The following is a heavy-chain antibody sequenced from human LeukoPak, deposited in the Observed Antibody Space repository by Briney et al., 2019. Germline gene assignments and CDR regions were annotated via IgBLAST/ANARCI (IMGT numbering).Heavy chain of an antibody. V-gene: IGHV4-30-4*08. CDR2: IYYSGST. D-gene: IGHD3-22*01. CDR3: ARPYYYDSRIDT. CDR1: GGSISSGGYY. J-gene: IGHJ5*02. Sequence: SHTLSLTCTVSGGSISSGGYYWIWIRQHPGKGLEWIGYIYYSGSTYYNPSLKSRVTISVDTSKNQFSLKLSSVTAADTAVYYCARPYYYDSRIDTWGQGTLVTVSS.